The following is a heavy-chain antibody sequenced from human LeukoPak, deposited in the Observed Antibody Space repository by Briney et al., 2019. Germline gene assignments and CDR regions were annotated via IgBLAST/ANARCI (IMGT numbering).Heavy chain of an antibody. CDR2: IYYSGST. CDR3: ARHLRDGPAGSDY. Sequence: SQTLSLTCAVSGGSISSGGYYWGWIRQPPGKGLEWIGSIYYSGSTYYNPSLKSRVTISVDTSKNQFSLKLSSVTAADTAVYYCARHLRDGPAGSDYWGQGTLVTVSS. J-gene: IGHJ4*02. V-gene: IGHV4-39*01. CDR1: GGSISSGGYY. D-gene: IGHD5-24*01.